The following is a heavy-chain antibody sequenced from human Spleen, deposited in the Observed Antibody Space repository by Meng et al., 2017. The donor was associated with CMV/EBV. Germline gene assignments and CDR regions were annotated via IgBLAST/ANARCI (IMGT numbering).Heavy chain of an antibody. D-gene: IGHD3-22*01. CDR2: IYYSGST. CDR1: GASISSRDHY. J-gene: IGHJ4*02. CDR3: ANPDLGYYDSSGYQDY. V-gene: IGHV4-39*07. Sequence: SETLSLTCTVSGASISSRDHYWGWIRQPPGKGLEWIGSIYYSGSTYYNPSLKSRVTISVDTSKNQFSLKLSSVTAADTAVYYCANPDLGYYDSSGYQDYWGQGTLVTVSS.